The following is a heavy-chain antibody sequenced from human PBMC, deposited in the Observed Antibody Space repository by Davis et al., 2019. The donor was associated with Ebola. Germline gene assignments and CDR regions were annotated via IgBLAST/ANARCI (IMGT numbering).Heavy chain of an antibody. CDR3: ARSGYTGYDPRINFDF. CDR1: GGPISRYY. J-gene: IGHJ4*02. D-gene: IGHD5-12*01. Sequence: MPSETLSLPCTVPGGPISRYYWSWTPQPPGKGLEWIGSIYYSGSTDYNPSLKSRVTISLDTSKNQFSLKLNSVTAADTAMYYCARSGYTGYDPRINFDFWGQGTLVTVSS. V-gene: IGHV4-59*08. CDR2: IYYSGST.